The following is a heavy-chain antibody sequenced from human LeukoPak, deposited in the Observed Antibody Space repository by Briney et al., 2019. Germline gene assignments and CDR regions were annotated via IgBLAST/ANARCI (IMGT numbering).Heavy chain of an antibody. V-gene: IGHV3-23*01. J-gene: IGHJ4*02. Sequence: PGGSLRLSCAASGFTFSSYGMSWVRQAPGKGLEWVSAISGSGGSTYYADSVKGRFTISKDNSKSTLYLQMNSLRAEDTAVYYCARDLGWWDRFDYWGQGTLVTVSS. CDR2: ISGSGGST. CDR1: GFTFSSYG. CDR3: ARDLGWWDRFDY. D-gene: IGHD1-26*01.